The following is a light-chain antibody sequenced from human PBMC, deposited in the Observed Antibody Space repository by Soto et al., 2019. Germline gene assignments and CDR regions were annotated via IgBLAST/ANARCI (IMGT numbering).Light chain of an antibody. V-gene: IGKV1-5*03. J-gene: IGKJ4*01. CDR1: QSFSSW. CDR3: QQYNSYPLT. Sequence: DIQMTQSPPTLSASVGDRVIITCRASQSFSSWLAWYQQKPGKAPKLLIYKASNLENGVPSRFSGSGSGTEFTLTISSLQPDDFATYYCQQYNSYPLTFGGGTKVEIK. CDR2: KAS.